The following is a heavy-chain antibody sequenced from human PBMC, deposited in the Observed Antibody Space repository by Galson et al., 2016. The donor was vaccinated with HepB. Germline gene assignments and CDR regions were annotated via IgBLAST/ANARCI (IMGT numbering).Heavy chain of an antibody. CDR1: GFSFSNSG. J-gene: IGHJ2*01. CDR2: IRTKPNTYAT. D-gene: IGHD4/OR15-4a*01. CDR3: IAVLTTGYFDL. V-gene: IGHV3-73*01. Sequence: SLRLSCAASGFSFSNSGMSWVRQAPGRGLEWVGRIRTKPNTYATVYAESLKGRFIISRDDAKNTAYLQMNSLKTEDTALYYCIAVLTTGYFDLWGRGTLVTVSP.